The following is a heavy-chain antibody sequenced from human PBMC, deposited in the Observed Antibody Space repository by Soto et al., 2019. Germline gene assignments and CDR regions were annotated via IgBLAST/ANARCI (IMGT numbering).Heavy chain of an antibody. CDR1: GYTFTGYY. CDR2: INPNSGGT. V-gene: IGHV1-2*04. D-gene: IGHD1-1*01. CDR3: ARSTTTGTAFDP. J-gene: IGHJ5*02. Sequence: GASVKVSCKASGYTFTGYYMHWVRQAPGQGLEWMGWINPNSGGTNYAQKFQGWATMTRDTSISTAYMELSRLRSDDTAVYYCARSTTTGTAFDPWGQGTLVTVSS.